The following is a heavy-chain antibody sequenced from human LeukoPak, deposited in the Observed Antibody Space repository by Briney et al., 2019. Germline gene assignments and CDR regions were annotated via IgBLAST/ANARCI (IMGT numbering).Heavy chain of an antibody. V-gene: IGHV1-18*01. CDR1: GYTFTSYG. J-gene: IGHJ4*02. CDR3: AREGGGRSSALVY. D-gene: IGHD6-25*01. CDR2: ISAYNGNT. Sequence: ASVKVSCKASGYTFTSYGISWVRQAPGQGLEWMGWISAYNGNTNYAQKFQGRVTITADKSTSTAYMELSSLRSEDTAVYYCAREGGGRSSALVYWGQGTLVTVSS.